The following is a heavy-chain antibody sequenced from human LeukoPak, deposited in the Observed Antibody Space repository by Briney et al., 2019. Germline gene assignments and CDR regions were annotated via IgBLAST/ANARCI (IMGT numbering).Heavy chain of an antibody. J-gene: IGHJ6*03. CDR2: INGGGNTT. CDR3: TKELHVAVAVADYYYFYMDV. V-gene: IGHV3-23*01. Sequence: GGSLRLSCAASGFAFSTFAMGWVRQSPGKGLEWLPTINGGGNTTFYADSVKGRFTISRDNSKNTLYLHMDSLRPDDTAIYYCTKELHVAVAVADYYYFYMDVWGRGTAVTVSS. D-gene: IGHD6-19*01. CDR1: GFAFSTFA.